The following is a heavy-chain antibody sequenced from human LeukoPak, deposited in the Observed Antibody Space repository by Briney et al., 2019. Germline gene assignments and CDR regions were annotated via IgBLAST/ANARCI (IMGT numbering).Heavy chain of an antibody. Sequence: GGSLRLSCAASGFTFSTYSMKWVRQAPGKGLEWVSYISSSSGTIYYADSVKGRFTISRDNAKNSLYLQMNGLRDEDTAVYYCARGRSITLLRGVAMSDGFDIWGQGAMVAVSS. D-gene: IGHD3-10*01. CDR2: ISSSSGTI. J-gene: IGHJ3*02. V-gene: IGHV3-48*02. CDR1: GFTFSTYS. CDR3: ARGRSITLLRGVAMSDGFDI.